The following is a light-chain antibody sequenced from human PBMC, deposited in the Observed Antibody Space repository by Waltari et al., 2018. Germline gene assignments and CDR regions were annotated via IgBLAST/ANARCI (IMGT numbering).Light chain of an antibody. Sequence: QSALTQPASVSGSPGQSITISCTGTSSDVGNCYLVSWYQPHPGKAPKLLIYEVTKRPSGVSNRFSGSKSGNTASLTISGLQAEDEADYYCCSYARSLIFVFGTGTKVTVL. J-gene: IGLJ1*01. CDR2: EVT. CDR3: CSYARSLIFV. CDR1: SSDVGNCYL. V-gene: IGLV2-23*02.